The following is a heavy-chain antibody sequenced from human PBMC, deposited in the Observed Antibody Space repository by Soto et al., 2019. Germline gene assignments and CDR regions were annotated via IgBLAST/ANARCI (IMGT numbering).Heavy chain of an antibody. Sequence: LRLSCVASGFDFDNFEMNWVRQAPGRGPEWLSYIHGGGTVYYADSVKGRFTISRDNSKNSLYLQMDSLRDEDTAVYYCARGEQYSGRIFDYWGQGTLVTV. CDR2: IHGGGTV. J-gene: IGHJ4*02. V-gene: IGHV3-48*03. CDR3: ARGEQYSGRIFDY. CDR1: GFDFDNFE. D-gene: IGHD1-26*01.